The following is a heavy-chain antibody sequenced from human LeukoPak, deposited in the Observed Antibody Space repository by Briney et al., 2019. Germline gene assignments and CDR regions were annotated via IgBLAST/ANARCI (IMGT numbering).Heavy chain of an antibody. J-gene: IGHJ4*02. CDR1: GYTFTDYN. V-gene: IGHV1-8*02. Sequence: ASVKVSCKASGYTFTDYNIHWVRQATGQGLEWMGWMNPNSGNTGYAQKFQGRVTMTRNTSISTAYRELSSLRSEDTAVYYCAREGPAKRGYSYGPLDDYWGQGTLVTVSS. CDR3: AREGPAKRGYSYGPLDDY. CDR2: MNPNSGNT. D-gene: IGHD5-18*01.